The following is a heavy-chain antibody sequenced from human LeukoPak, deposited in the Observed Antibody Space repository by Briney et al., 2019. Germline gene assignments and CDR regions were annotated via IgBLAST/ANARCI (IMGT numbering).Heavy chain of an antibody. CDR3: ARGGSRVTTIHMFDY. Sequence: GESLRLSCAASGFTFSSYFMSWVRHARVKGMEWLSTISSSSNYIYYADSVKGRFTISRDNAKNSLYLQMNSLRAEDTAVYYCARGGSRVTTIHMFDYWGQGTLVTVSS. J-gene: IGHJ4*02. CDR2: ISSSSNYI. V-gene: IGHV3-21*01. D-gene: IGHD5-12*01. CDR1: GFTFSSYF.